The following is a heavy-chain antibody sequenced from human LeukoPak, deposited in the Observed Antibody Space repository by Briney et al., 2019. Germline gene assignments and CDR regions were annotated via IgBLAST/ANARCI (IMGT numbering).Heavy chain of an antibody. D-gene: IGHD2-15*01. CDR3: ASLGRYCSGGSCYLYFDY. J-gene: IGHJ4*02. Sequence: ASVKVSCKASVYTFTGYYMHWVRQAPGQGLEWMGRINPNSGGTNYAQKFQGRVTMTRDTSISTAYMELSRLRSDDTAVYYCASLGRYCSGGSCYLYFDYWGQGTLVTVSS. V-gene: IGHV1-2*06. CDR1: VYTFTGYY. CDR2: INPNSGGT.